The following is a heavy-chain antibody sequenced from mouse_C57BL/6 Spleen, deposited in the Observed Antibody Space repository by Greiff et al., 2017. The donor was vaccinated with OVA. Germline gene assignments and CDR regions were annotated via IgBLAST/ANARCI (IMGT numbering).Heavy chain of an antibody. V-gene: IGHV1-53*01. D-gene: IGHD1-1*01. J-gene: IGHJ1*03. Sequence: QVQLQQSGTELVKPGASVKLSCKASGYTFTSYWMHWVKQRPGQGLEWIGNINPSNGGTNYNEKFKSKATLTVDKSSSTAYMQLSSLTSEDSAVYYCAREVGSSYDWYFDVWGTGTTVTVSS. CDR1: GYTFTSYW. CDR2: INPSNGGT. CDR3: AREVGSSYDWYFDV.